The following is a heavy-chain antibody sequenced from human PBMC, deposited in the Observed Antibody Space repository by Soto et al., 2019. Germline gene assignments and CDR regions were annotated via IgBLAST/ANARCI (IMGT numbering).Heavy chain of an antibody. V-gene: IGHV1-2*02. Sequence: GASVKVSFKASGYTFTGYYMHWVRQAPGQGLEWMGWINPNSGGTNYAQKFQGRVTMTRDTSISTAYMELSRLRSDDTAVYYCARAGDRLELLLDVWGQGTTVTVSS. CDR3: ARAGDRLELLLDV. J-gene: IGHJ6*02. CDR1: GYTFTGYY. D-gene: IGHD1-7*01. CDR2: INPNSGGT.